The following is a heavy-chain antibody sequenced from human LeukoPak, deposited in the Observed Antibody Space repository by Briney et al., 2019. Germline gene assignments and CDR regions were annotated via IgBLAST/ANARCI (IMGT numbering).Heavy chain of an antibody. CDR1: GFTFSDFT. CDR2: ISSSSTSI. V-gene: IGHV3-21*01. J-gene: IGHJ5*02. Sequence: GSLRLSFATSGFTFSDFTLNWVRPAPGKGLGWVSSISSSSTSIYYGDSVKGRFTISRDNAKDSLYLQMNSLRVEDTAVYYCARDQPTRYSLDLWGQGTLVTVAS. D-gene: IGHD4-11*01. CDR3: ARDQPTRYSLDL.